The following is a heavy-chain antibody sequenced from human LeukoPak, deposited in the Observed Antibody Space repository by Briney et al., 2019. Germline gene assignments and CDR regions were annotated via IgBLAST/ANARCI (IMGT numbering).Heavy chain of an antibody. CDR1: GFPFSGYG. Sequence: PGRSLRLSCAASGFPFSGYGMNWVRQAPGKGLEWVTVISDDARNEDYTDSVKGRFTISRDNSKNILYLQMNNLRVEDTAVYYCAKGVASSIWNAMDVWGQGTLVTVSS. CDR3: AKGVASSIWNAMDV. CDR2: ISDDARNE. V-gene: IGHV3-30*18. J-gene: IGHJ4*02. D-gene: IGHD1-1*01.